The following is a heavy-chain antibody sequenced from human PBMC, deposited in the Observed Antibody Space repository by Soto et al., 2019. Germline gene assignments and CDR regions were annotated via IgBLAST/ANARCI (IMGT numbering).Heavy chain of an antibody. CDR1: GFTFTRYS. V-gene: IGHV3-21*01. J-gene: IGHJ4*02. Sequence: GGSLRLSCAASGFTFTRYSMNWVRQAPGKGLEWVSSISSTTNYIYYADSMKGRFTVSRDNAKNSVYLEMNSLSAEDTAVYYCARESEDLTSNFDYWGQGTLVTSPQ. CDR3: ARESEDLTSNFDY. CDR2: ISSTTNYI.